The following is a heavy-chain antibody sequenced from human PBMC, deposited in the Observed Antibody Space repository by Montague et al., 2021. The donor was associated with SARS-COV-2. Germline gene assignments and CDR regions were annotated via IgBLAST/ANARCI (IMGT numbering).Heavy chain of an antibody. CDR3: ARDRRLRYFELSYYYYGMDV. CDR1: GGSISSGGYD. Sequence: TLYLTCTVSGGSISSGGYDWSWIRQHPGKGLEWIGYMYYSGSTYYXPSLKSRVTISVDTSKNQFSLKLSSVTAADTAVYYCARDRRLRYFELSYYYYGMDVCGQGATVTVSS. J-gene: IGHJ6*02. CDR2: MYYSGST. D-gene: IGHD3-9*01. V-gene: IGHV4-31*03.